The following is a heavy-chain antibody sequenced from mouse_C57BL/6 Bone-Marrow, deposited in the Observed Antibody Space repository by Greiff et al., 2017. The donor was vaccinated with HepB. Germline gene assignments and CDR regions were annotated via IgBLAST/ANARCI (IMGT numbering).Heavy chain of an antibody. CDR2: ISYDGSN. J-gene: IGHJ4*01. V-gene: IGHV3-6*01. CDR3: ARETTVGAMDY. D-gene: IGHD1-1*01. CDR1: GYSITSGYY. Sequence: EVKLQESGPGLVKPSQSLSLTCSVTGYSITSGYYWNWIRQFPGNKLEWMGYISYDGSNNYNPSLKNRISITRDTSKNQFFLKLNSVTTEDTATYYCARETTVGAMDYWGQGTSVTVSS.